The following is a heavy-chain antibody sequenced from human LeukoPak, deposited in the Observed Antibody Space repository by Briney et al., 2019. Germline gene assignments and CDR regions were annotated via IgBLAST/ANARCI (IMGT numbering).Heavy chain of an antibody. CDR1: GFTFSSYA. CDR2: ISSSGGST. V-gene: IGHV3-23*01. D-gene: IGHD2-8*01. J-gene: IGHJ4*02. Sequence: PGGSLRLSCAASGFTFSSYAMSWVRQAPGKGLEWVSAISSSGGSTYYADSVKGRFTISRDNSKNTLYLQMNSLRAEDTAVYYCAKGLGYCTNGVCYTSMPYFDYWGQGTLVTVSS. CDR3: AKGLGYCTNGVCYTSMPYFDY.